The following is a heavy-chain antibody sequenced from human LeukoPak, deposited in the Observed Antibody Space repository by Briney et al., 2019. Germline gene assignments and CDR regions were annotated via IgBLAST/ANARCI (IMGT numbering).Heavy chain of an antibody. Sequence: GGSLRLSCAASGFTFSNFNMNWVRQAPGKGLEWVSCISSSGYSIYYADSMKGRFTISRDNAKNSLYPQMNSLRAEDTAVYYCARDLTDPPYYYYYIDVWGKGTTVTISS. J-gene: IGHJ6*03. V-gene: IGHV3-21*01. CDR1: GFTFSNFN. CDR3: ARDLTDPPYYYYYIDV. CDR2: ISSSGYSI.